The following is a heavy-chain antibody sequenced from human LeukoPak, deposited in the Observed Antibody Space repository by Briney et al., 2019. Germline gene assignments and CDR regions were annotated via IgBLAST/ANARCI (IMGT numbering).Heavy chain of an antibody. Sequence: ASVTVSCKASGYTFTRYGIRWVRQAPGQGLEWMGWISAYNGNTNYAQKLQGRVTMTTDTSTSTAYMDLRSLRSDDTAVYYCARDYYDSSGFPCDYWGQGTLVTVSS. CDR1: GYTFTRYG. J-gene: IGHJ4*02. CDR2: ISAYNGNT. V-gene: IGHV1-18*01. CDR3: ARDYYDSSGFPCDY. D-gene: IGHD3-22*01.